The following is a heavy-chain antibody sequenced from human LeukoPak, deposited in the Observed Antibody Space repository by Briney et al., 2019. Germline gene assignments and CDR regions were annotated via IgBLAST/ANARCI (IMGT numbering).Heavy chain of an antibody. CDR1: GFTFSSYW. V-gene: IGHV3-7*01. J-gene: IGHJ4*02. CDR3: ARLNSYGFYYFDY. D-gene: IGHD5-18*01. CDR2: IKQHGSEK. Sequence: GGSLRLSCAASGFTFSSYWMSWVRQAPGKGLEWVANIKQHGSEKYYVDSVKGRFTISRDNAKNSLNLQLNSLRAEDTAVYYCARLNSYGFYYFDYWGQGTLVTVSS.